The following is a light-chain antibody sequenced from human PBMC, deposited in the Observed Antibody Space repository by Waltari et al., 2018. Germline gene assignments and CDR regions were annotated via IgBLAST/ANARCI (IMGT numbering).Light chain of an antibody. Sequence: TVRACQGNRRYFAWDQAKQGKAPKALIYASCTLRSGVPARVSGSGSGTDFTLTISCLESEDFATYYCQQYYSYRWTFGQGTKVEIK. CDR3: QQYYSYRWT. V-gene: IGKV1-8*01. J-gene: IGKJ1*01. CDR2: ASC. CDR1: QGNRRY.